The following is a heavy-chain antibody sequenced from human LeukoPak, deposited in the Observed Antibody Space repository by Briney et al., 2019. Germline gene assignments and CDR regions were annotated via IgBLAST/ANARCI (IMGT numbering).Heavy chain of an antibody. Sequence: GGSLRLSCTASGLTVSSNYMSWVRQAPGKGLEWVSVIYSGGSTYYADSVKGRFTISRDNSKNTLYLQMSSLRAEDRAVYYCARGFSGFDYWGQGTLVTVSS. CDR1: GLTVSSNY. J-gene: IGHJ4*02. V-gene: IGHV3-53*01. CDR2: IYSGGST. CDR3: ARGFSGFDY. D-gene: IGHD3-3*01.